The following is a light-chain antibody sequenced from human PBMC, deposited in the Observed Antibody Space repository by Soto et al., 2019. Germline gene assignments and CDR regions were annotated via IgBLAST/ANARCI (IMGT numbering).Light chain of an antibody. V-gene: IGLV1-44*01. CDR3: ATWDDSLNVPV. Sequence: QSVLTQPPSASGTPGQRVSISCSGTGSNIGGYIVNWYQLLPGAAPKLLIFRNDMRPSGVPDRFSGSKSGTSASLDIIGLQSEDEATYFCATWDDSLNVPVFGGGTKLTVL. CDR1: GSNIGGYI. J-gene: IGLJ3*02. CDR2: RND.